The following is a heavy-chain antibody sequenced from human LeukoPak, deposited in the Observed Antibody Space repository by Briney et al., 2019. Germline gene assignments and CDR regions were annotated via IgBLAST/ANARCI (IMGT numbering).Heavy chain of an antibody. CDR2: IYYRGST. Sequence: SETLSLTCTVSGGSISGHYWSWIRQPPGKGLEWIGYIYYRGSTSYNPSLKSRVTISVDTSKNQFSLDPSSVTAADTAVYYCARDLISEYSRSHSHFDPWGQGTLVTVSS. J-gene: IGHJ5*02. CDR3: ARDLISEYSRSHSHFDP. D-gene: IGHD5-12*01. V-gene: IGHV4-59*11. CDR1: GGSISGHY.